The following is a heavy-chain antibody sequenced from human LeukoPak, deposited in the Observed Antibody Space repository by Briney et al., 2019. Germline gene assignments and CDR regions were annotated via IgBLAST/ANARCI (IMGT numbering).Heavy chain of an antibody. V-gene: IGHV3-43*01. Sequence: GGSLRLSCAASGFTFDDYTMHWVRQAPGKGLEWVSLISWDGGSTYYADSVKGRFTISRDNSKNSLHLQMNSLRTEDTALYYCAKSGRFLEWFGGIDYWGQGTLVTVSS. J-gene: IGHJ4*02. CDR3: AKSGRFLEWFGGIDY. CDR1: GFTFDDYT. D-gene: IGHD3-3*01. CDR2: ISWDGGST.